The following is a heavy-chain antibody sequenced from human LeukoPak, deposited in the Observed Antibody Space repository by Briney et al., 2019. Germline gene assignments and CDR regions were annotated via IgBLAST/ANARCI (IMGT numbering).Heavy chain of an antibody. D-gene: IGHD6-13*01. CDR3: AKDGGSSYYYYYYMDV. Sequence: SCKASGYTFTSYGISWVRQAPGQGLEWVAVISYDGSNKYYADSVKGRFTISRDNSKNTLYLQMNSLRAEDTAVYYCAKDGGSSYYYYYYMDVWGKGTTVTVSS. J-gene: IGHJ6*03. CDR1: GYTFTSYG. V-gene: IGHV3-30*18. CDR2: ISYDGSNK.